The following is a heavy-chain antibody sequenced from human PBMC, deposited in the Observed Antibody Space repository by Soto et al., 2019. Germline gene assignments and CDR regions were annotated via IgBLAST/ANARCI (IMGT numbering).Heavy chain of an antibody. CDR2: MYPGDSDT. CDR3: ARLPRDCNKTSCYYADH. CDR1: GYDFNTNW. D-gene: IGHD3-3*01. Sequence: GESLKISCRGSGYDFNTNWFGCVRQLPGRGLEWVGIMYPGDSDTRYNPSLQGHVTLSVDVTVSTAFLQWRSLETSDTGMYFCARLPRDCNKTSCYYADHWGQGTQVTVSS. J-gene: IGHJ4*02. V-gene: IGHV5-51*01.